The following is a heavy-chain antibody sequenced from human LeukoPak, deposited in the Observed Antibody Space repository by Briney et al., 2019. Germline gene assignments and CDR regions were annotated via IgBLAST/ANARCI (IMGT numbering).Heavy chain of an antibody. J-gene: IGHJ6*02. D-gene: IGHD6-13*01. Sequence: GGSLRLSCAASGFTFSSYSMNWVRQAPGKGLEWVSSISGSSSYIYYADSVKGRFTISRDNAKNSLYLQMNSLRAEDTAVYYCARSGIAAAGNGMDVRGQGTTVTVSS. V-gene: IGHV3-21*01. CDR1: GFTFSSYS. CDR2: ISGSSSYI. CDR3: ARSGIAAAGNGMDV.